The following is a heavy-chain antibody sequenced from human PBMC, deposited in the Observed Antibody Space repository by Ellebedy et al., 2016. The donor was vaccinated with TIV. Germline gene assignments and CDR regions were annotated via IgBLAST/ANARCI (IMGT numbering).Heavy chain of an antibody. J-gene: IGHJ1*01. CDR3: ARDGDGSSSSDFQH. D-gene: IGHD6-6*01. V-gene: IGHV1-18*01. Sequence: AASVKVSCKGSANTFTNYGISWVRQAPGQGLEWMGWISGNNDDTDFGQNLQGRVAMTTDTSTSTAYMELRSLRSDDTAVYYCARDGDGSSSSDFQHWGPGTLVTVSS. CDR1: ANTFTNYG. CDR2: ISGNNDDT.